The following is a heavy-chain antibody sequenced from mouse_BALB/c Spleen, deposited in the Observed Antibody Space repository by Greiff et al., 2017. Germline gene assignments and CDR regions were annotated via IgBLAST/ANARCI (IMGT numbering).Heavy chain of an antibody. CDR3: ARSRGYYGSSPFAY. D-gene: IGHD1-1*01. J-gene: IGHJ3*01. CDR2: ISSGSSTI. Sequence: EVMLVESGGGLVQPGGSRKLSCAASGFTFSSFGMHWVRQAPEKGLEWVAYISSGSSTIYYADTVKGRFTISRDNPKNTLFLQMTSLRSEDTAMYYCARSRGYYGSSPFAYWGQGTLVTVSA. CDR1: GFTFSSFG. V-gene: IGHV5-17*02.